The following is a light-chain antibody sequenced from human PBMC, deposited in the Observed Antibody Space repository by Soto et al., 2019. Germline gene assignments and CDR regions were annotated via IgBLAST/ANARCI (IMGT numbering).Light chain of an antibody. CDR2: EVS. CDR1: SSDVGGYKY. J-gene: IGLJ1*01. V-gene: IGLV2-14*01. CDR3: SSYSSSSPLV. Sequence: QSVLTQPASVSGSPGQSITIACTGTSSDVGGYKYVSWYQQHPGKAPKLMIYEVSNRPSGVSNRFSGSKSGNTASLTISGLQAEDEADYYCSSYSSSSPLVFGTGTRSPS.